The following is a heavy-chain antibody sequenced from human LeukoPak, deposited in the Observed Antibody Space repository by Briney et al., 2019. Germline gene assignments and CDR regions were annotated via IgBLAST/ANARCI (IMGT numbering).Heavy chain of an antibody. D-gene: IGHD6-6*01. J-gene: IGHJ5*02. CDR1: GYTFTSYD. Sequence: ASVKVSCKASGYTFTSYDINWVRQATGQGLEWMGWMNPNSGNTGYAQKFQGRVTMTTDTSTSTAYMELRSLRSDDTAVYYCARESRYSSSSGGWFDPWGQGTLVTVSS. V-gene: IGHV1-8*02. CDR3: ARESRYSSSSGGWFDP. CDR2: MNPNSGNT.